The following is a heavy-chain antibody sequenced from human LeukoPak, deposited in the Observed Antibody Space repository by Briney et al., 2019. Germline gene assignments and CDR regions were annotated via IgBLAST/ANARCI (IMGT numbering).Heavy chain of an antibody. Sequence: SETLSLTCAVYGDSFSGYYWSWIRQPPGKGLEWIAEISHRGTTHYNPSLKSRVNISADTSKNQFSLHLDSVTAADTAVYYCARSWAGMYYPFYYFDYWGQGTLVSVSS. V-gene: IGHV4-34*01. CDR3: ARSWAGMYYPFYYFDY. CDR1: GDSFSGYY. J-gene: IGHJ4*02. CDR2: ISHRGTT. D-gene: IGHD1-26*01.